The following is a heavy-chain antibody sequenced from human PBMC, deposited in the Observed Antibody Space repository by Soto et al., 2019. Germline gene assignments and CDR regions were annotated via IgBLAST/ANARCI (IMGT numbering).Heavy chain of an antibody. CDR3: ARAPKVSGSAQTRPDF. CDR1: SGSLSGYY. D-gene: IGHD6-6*01. V-gene: IGHV4-34*01. Sequence: SETLSLTCSLYSGSLSGYYGSWIRQPPGKGLEWIGEISPSGTTNYSPSLKSRVSISVDTSKNQFSLNLTSLTAADTAVYYCARAPKVSGSAQTRPDFWGQGSLVTVSS. CDR2: ISPSGTT. J-gene: IGHJ4*02.